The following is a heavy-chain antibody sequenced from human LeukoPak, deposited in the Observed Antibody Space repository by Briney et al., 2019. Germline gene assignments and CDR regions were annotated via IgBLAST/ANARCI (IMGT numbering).Heavy chain of an antibody. CDR2: IIPIFGTA. V-gene: IGHV1-69*05. CDR3: ARAVGATNPADAFDI. Sequence: GASVKVSCKASGGTFSSYAISWVRQAPGQGLEWMGGIIPIFGTANYAQKFQGRVTITTDESTSTAYMELSSLRSEDTAVYYCARAVGATNPADAFDIWGQGTMVTVSS. D-gene: IGHD1-26*01. CDR1: GGTFSSYA. J-gene: IGHJ3*02.